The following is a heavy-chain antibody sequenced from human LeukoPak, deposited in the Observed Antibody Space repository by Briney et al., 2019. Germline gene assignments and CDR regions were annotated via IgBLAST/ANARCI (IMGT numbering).Heavy chain of an antibody. CDR3: ARRMCSSSWYPSSTWFDP. V-gene: IGHV1-2*06. D-gene: IGHD6-13*01. CDR1: GYTFTGYY. Sequence: ASVKVSCKASGYTFTGYYMHWVRQAPGQGLEWMGRINPNSGGTNYAQKFQGRVTMTRDTSISTAYMELSRLRSDDTAVYYCARRMCSSSWYPSSTWFDPWGQGTLVTVSS. J-gene: IGHJ5*02. CDR2: INPNSGGT.